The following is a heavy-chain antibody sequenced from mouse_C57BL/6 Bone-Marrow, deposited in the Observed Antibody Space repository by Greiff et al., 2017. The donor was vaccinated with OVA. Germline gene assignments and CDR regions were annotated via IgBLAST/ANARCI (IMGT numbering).Heavy chain of an antibody. CDR1: GYTFTSYW. CDR3: ARRYYYGSSPPYFDY. Sequence: QVKLQQPGAELVKPGASVKLSCKASGYTFTSYWMHWVKQRPGQGLEWIGMIHPNSGSTNYNEKFKSKATLTVDKSSSTAYMQLSSLTSEDSAVYYCARRYYYGSSPPYFDYWGQGTTLTVSS. J-gene: IGHJ2*01. V-gene: IGHV1-64*01. D-gene: IGHD1-1*01. CDR2: IHPNSGST.